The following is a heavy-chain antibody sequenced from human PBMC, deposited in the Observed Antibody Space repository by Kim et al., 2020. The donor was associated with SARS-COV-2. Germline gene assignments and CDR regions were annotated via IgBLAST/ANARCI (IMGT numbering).Heavy chain of an antibody. CDR2: IRSKANSYAT. V-gene: IGHV3-73*01. J-gene: IGHJ4*02. D-gene: IGHD3-22*01. CDR3: TRLFLGALRNDSSGYYHDY. CDR1: GFTFSGSA. Sequence: GGSLRLSCAASGFTFSGSAMHWVRQASGKGLEWVGRIRSKANSYATAYAASVKGRFTISRDDSKNTAYLQMNSLKTEDMAVYYCTRLFLGALRNDSSGYYHDYWGQGTLVTVSS.